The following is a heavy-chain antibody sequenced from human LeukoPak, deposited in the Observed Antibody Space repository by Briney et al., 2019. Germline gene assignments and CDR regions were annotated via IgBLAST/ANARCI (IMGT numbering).Heavy chain of an antibody. CDR1: GFTVSRNY. CDR2: IYSDGRT. D-gene: IGHD3-22*01. J-gene: IGHJ4*02. V-gene: IGHV3-53*01. CDR3: AKLTYYYDSSGRGGIDY. Sequence: GGSLRLSCAASGFTVSRNYMSWVRQAPGKGLEWVSEIYSDGRTYYAASVKGRFSISRDNSKNTLYLQMNSLRAEDTAVYYCAKLTYYYDSSGRGGIDYWGQGTLVTVSS.